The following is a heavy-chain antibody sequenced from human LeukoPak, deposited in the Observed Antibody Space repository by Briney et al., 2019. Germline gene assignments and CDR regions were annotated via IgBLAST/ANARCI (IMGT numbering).Heavy chain of an antibody. J-gene: IGHJ4*02. CDR1: GFTFSNYA. Sequence: PGGSLRLSCSASGFTFSNYAIHWVRQAPGKGLEYVSTISDNGGNTNYADSVKGRFTISRDNSKNTLYLQMSSLRPEGTAVYYCVKAAGSWYGYFDYWGQGTLVTVSS. CDR3: VKAAGSWYGYFDY. D-gene: IGHD6-13*01. V-gene: IGHV3-64D*06. CDR2: ISDNGGNT.